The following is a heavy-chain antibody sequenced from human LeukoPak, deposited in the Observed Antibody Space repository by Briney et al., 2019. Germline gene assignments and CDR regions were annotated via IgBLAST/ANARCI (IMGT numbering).Heavy chain of an antibody. V-gene: IGHV4-59*01. CDR2: FYYSGST. CDR1: GGSISSYY. CDR3: ARVKAVAGSFEYYYYYGMDV. J-gene: IGHJ6*02. D-gene: IGHD6-19*01. Sequence: SETLSLTCTVSGGSISSYYWSWIRQPPGKGLEWIGYFYYSGSTNYNPSLKSRVTISVDTSKNQFSLKLSSVTAADTAVYYCARVKAVAGSFEYYYYYGMDVWGQGTTVTVSS.